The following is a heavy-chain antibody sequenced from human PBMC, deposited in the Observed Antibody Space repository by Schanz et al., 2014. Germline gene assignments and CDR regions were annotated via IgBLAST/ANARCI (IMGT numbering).Heavy chain of an antibody. CDR2: IIPVLNIA. CDR1: GGTFSSFG. V-gene: IGHV1-69*04. Sequence: QVQLVQSGADVKKPGSSVKVSCKASGGTFSSFGINWVRQAPGQGLEWMGRIIPVLNIATYAQRFQGRVSITADTSTNTAYMELSGLRSEDTAVYYCARDRLECGAECYSVEVFEIWGQGTLVIVSS. J-gene: IGHJ4*02. D-gene: IGHD2-21*01. CDR3: ARDRLECGAECYSVEVFEI.